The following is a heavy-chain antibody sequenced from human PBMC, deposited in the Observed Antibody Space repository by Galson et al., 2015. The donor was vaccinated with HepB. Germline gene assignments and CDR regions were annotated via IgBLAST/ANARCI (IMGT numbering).Heavy chain of an antibody. V-gene: IGHV1-2*04. CDR3: ARDPFRGYQLLRGDGMDV. J-gene: IGHJ6*02. Sequence: VKVSCKVFGYTFTDYYIHWVRQAPGQGLEWMGWINPNSGGTNYAQKFQGWVTMTRDTSISTAYMDLSRLRSDDTAVYYCARDPFRGYQLLRGDGMDVWGQGTTVTVSS. CDR1: GYTFTDYY. CDR2: INPNSGGT. D-gene: IGHD2-2*01.